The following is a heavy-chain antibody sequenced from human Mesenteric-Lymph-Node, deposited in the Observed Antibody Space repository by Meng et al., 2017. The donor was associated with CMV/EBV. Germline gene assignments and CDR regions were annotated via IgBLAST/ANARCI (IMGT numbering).Heavy chain of an antibody. CDR3: ARLAQMNRELHGFDY. CDR2: IYHSGIT. CDR1: GASISSSDR. D-gene: IGHD1-26*01. Sequence: SGASISSSDRWSWVRQPPGKGLEWIGEIYHSGITNYNPSLESRVTMSVDKSKNQFSLKLSSVSAADTAVYYCARLAQMNRELHGFDYWGQGTLVTVSS. J-gene: IGHJ4*02. V-gene: IGHV4-4*02.